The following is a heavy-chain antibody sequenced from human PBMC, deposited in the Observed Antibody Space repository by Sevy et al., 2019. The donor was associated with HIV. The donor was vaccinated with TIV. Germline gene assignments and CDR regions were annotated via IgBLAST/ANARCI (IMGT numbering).Heavy chain of an antibody. V-gene: IGHV3-15*01. Sequence: GGSLRLSCLASGFTFSKNWMSWVRQAPGKGLEWVGRIKSKTEGGTTDYAAPVKGRFTTLRDDSKNTLYLQMNSLKTEDTAVYYWATESIEVNYYDSSGFYDFYYYGMDVWGQGTTVTVS. CDR2: IKSKTEGGTT. CDR1: GFTFSKNW. D-gene: IGHD3-22*01. CDR3: ATESIEVNYYDSSGFYDFYYYGMDV. J-gene: IGHJ6*02.